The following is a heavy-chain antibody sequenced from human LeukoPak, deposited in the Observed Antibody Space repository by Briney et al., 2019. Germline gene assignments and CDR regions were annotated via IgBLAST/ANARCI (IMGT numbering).Heavy chain of an antibody. CDR3: ARCDRGVIPDY. V-gene: IGHV4-59*01. Sequence: SETLSLTCTVSGGSISSYYWSWIRQPPGKGLEWIGYIYYSGSTNYNPSLKSRVTISVDMSKNQFSLKLSSVTAADTAVYYCARCDRGVIPDYWGQGTLVTVSS. CDR1: GGSISSYY. CDR2: IYYSGST. D-gene: IGHD3-10*01. J-gene: IGHJ4*02.